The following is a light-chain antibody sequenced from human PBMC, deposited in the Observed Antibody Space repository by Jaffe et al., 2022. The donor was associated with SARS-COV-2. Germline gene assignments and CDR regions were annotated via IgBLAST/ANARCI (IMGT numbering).Light chain of an antibody. CDR2: GAS. CDR3: QQSYITPHT. V-gene: IGKV1-39*01. J-gene: IGKJ2*01. CDR1: QSIDTY. Sequence: DIQMTQSPSSLSASVGDSVTITCRARQSIDTYLNWYQQKPGKAPKLLIYGASSLQSGVPSRFSGSESGTDFTLTITSLQPEDFATYYCQQSYITPHTFGQGTKLEIK.